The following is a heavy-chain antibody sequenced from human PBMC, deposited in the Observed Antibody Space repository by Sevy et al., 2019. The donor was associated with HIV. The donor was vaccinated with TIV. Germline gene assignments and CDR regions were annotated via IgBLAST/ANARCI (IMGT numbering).Heavy chain of an antibody. V-gene: IGHV3-7*01. D-gene: IGHD5-18*01. J-gene: IGHJ4*02. CDR2: MKEDGSER. CDR3: VREGVGGYSYSLDC. CDR1: GFTFSSYW. Sequence: GGSLRLSYAASGFTFSSYWMIWVRQAPGKGLEWVATMKEDGSERNYVDSVKGRFTISRDNAKNSLYLQMNSLRAEDTAVYYCVREGVGGYSYSLDCWGQGTLVTVSS.